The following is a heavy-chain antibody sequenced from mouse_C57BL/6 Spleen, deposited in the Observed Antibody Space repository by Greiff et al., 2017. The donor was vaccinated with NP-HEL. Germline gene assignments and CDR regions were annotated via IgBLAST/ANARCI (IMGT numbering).Heavy chain of an antibody. D-gene: IGHD3-3*01. CDR3: ARGGDEGYFDY. J-gene: IGHJ2*01. CDR1: GFTFSDYG. Sequence: EVQGVESGGGLVQPGGSLKLSCAASGFTFSDYGMAWVRQAPRKGPEWVAFISNLAYSIYYADTVTGRFTISRENAKNTLYLEMSSLRSEDTAMYYCARGGDEGYFDYWGQGTTLTVSS. V-gene: IGHV5-15*01. CDR2: ISNLAYSI.